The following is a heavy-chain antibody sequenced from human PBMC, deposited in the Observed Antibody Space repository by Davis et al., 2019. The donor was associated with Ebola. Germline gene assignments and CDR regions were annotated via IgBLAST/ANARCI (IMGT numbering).Heavy chain of an antibody. V-gene: IGHV3-11*06. CDR1: GFIFSDYY. J-gene: IGHJ6*02. Sequence: GESLKISCAASGFIFSDYYMSWIRQAPGKGLEWVSSISSSSDYTNYADSVKGRFTISRDNAKNSLYLQMHSLRAEDTAVYYCARVAVSLYFYGTDVWGQGTTVTVSS. D-gene: IGHD2-8*02. CDR2: ISSSSDYT. CDR3: ARVAVSLYFYGTDV.